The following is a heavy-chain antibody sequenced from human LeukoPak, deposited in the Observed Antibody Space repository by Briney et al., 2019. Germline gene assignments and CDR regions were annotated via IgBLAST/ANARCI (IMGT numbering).Heavy chain of an antibody. CDR3: ATRKPYCGGDCTGAFDI. CDR1: GYTLTELS. V-gene: IGHV1-24*01. D-gene: IGHD2-21*02. J-gene: IGHJ3*02. CDR2: FDPEDGET. Sequence: ASVKLSCKVSGYTLTELSMHWVRQAPGKGLEWRGGFDPEDGETIYAQKFQGRVTMTEDTSTDTAYMELSSLRSEDTAVYYCATRKPYCGGDCTGAFDIWGQGTMVTVSS.